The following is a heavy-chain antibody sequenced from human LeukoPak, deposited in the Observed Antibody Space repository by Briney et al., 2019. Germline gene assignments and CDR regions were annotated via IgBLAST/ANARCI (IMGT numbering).Heavy chain of an antibody. D-gene: IGHD2-2*02. CDR3: ARVWGYCSSTSCYRSAFDI. CDR1: GGSISSGGYY. J-gene: IGHJ3*02. V-gene: IGHV4-31*03. CDR2: IYYSGST. Sequence: PSETLSLTCTVSGGSISSGGYYWSWIRQHPGKGLEWIGYIYYSGSTYYNPSLKSRVTISVDTSKNQFSLKLSSVTAADTAVYYCARVWGYCSSTSCYRSAFDIWGQGTMVTVSS.